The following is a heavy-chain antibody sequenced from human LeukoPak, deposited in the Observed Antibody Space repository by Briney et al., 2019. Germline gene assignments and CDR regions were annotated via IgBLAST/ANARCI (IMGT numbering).Heavy chain of an antibody. CDR3: ARGGYCSGGTCYTGDY. D-gene: IGHD2-15*01. V-gene: IGHV3-48*04. Sequence: GGSLRLSCKVSGFTFSSYSMNWVRQAPGKGLEWILHISMSSDTIYYADSVRGRFTVSRDNAKNSLYLQMDSLRVEDTAVYYCARGGYCSGGTCYTGDYWGQGTLVTVSS. CDR1: GFTFSSYS. CDR2: ISMSSDTI. J-gene: IGHJ4*02.